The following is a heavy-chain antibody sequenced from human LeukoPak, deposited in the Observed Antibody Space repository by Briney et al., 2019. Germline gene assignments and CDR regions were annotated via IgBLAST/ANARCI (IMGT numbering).Heavy chain of an antibody. Sequence: GGSLRLSCAASGFTFSSYAMHWVRQAPGKGLEWVAVIPFDGSNAYYADSVRGRFTISRDKSKDTLYLQMSSLRAEDTAVYYCVRDHYWLEYCSEGVCRGSFDIWGQGTMVTVSS. CDR3: VRDHYWLEYCSEGVCRGSFDI. V-gene: IGHV3-30-3*01. D-gene: IGHD2-8*01. CDR1: GFTFSSYA. CDR2: IPFDGSNA. J-gene: IGHJ3*02.